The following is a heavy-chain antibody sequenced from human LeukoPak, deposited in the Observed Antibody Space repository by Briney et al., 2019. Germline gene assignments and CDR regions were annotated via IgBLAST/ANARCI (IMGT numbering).Heavy chain of an antibody. D-gene: IGHD5-18*01. V-gene: IGHV3-53*01. Sequence: AGGSLRLSCAASGFTVSNNYMNWVRQAPGKGLEWVSGIYSGATTYYADSVEGRFTISRDNSKNTLSLQVNSLRAEDTAAYYCARELRIVDTTMLNYYYYYYMDVWGKGTTVTVSS. J-gene: IGHJ6*03. CDR2: IYSGATT. CDR3: ARELRIVDTTMLNYYYYYYMDV. CDR1: GFTVSNNY.